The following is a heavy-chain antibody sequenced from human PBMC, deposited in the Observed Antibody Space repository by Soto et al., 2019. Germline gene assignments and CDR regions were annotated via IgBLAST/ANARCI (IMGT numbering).Heavy chain of an antibody. D-gene: IGHD2-15*01. CDR2: IYYSGST. CDR1: VGSISSGGYY. J-gene: IGHJ3*02. Sequence: SETLSLTCTVSVGSISSGGYYWSWIRQHPGKGLEWIGYIYYSGSTYYNPSLKSRVTISVDTSKNQFSLKLSSVTAADTAVYYCASKYCSGGSCYPRDAFDIWGQGTMVTVSS. V-gene: IGHV4-31*03. CDR3: ASKYCSGGSCYPRDAFDI.